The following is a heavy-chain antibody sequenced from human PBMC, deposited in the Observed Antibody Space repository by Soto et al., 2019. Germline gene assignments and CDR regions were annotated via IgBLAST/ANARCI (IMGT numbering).Heavy chain of an antibody. V-gene: IGHV1-18*04. CDR1: GYTFTSYG. CDR3: ARVKYSSGWYWWFDP. Sequence: ASVKVSCKASGYTFTSYGISWVRQAPGQGLEWMGWISAYNGNTNYAQKLQGRATMTTDTSTSTAYMELRSLRSDDTAVYYCARVKYSSGWYWWFDPWGQGTLVTVSS. J-gene: IGHJ5*02. D-gene: IGHD6-19*01. CDR2: ISAYNGNT.